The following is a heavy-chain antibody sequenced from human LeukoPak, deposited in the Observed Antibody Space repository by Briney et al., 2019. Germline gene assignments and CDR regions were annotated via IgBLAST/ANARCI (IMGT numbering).Heavy chain of an antibody. Sequence: GASVKVSCKSSGYTFTDCFIHWVQQAPGKGLEWMGRVDPEYGETISAEKFQGRVTITADTSTDTAYMELSSLRSEDTAVYYCATDLVRPPGVWGQGTLVTVSS. CDR3: ATDLVRPPGV. D-gene: IGHD3-10*01. V-gene: IGHV1-69-2*01. J-gene: IGHJ4*02. CDR1: GYTFTDCF. CDR2: VDPEYGET.